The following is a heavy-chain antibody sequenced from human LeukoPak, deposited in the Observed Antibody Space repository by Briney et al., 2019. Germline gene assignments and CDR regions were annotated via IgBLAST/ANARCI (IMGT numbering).Heavy chain of an antibody. CDR3: ARETHSKTGYSSS. CDR1: GGTFSSYA. CDR2: IIPIFGTA. D-gene: IGHD6-13*01. J-gene: IGHJ4*02. V-gene: IGHV1-69*06. Sequence: GASVKVSCKASGGTFSSYAISWVRQAPGQGLEWMGGIIPIFGTANYAQKFQGRVTITADKSTSTAYMELSSLRSEDTAVYYCARETHSKTGYSSSWGQGTLVTVSS.